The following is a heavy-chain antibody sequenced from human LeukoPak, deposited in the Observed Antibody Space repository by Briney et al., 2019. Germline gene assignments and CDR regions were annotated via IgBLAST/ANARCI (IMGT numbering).Heavy chain of an antibody. Sequence: GRSLRLSCAASGFNFNTYAMHWVRQAPGKGLEWVAVIAYDGTDKHYADSVKGRFTISRDNSKNTLFLQMNSLRPGDTAVYYCASDHGSNSAFDIWGRGTMVTVSS. CDR3: ASDHGSNSAFDI. J-gene: IGHJ3*02. CDR1: GFNFNTYA. CDR2: IAYDGTDK. D-gene: IGHD2-8*01. V-gene: IGHV3-30*04.